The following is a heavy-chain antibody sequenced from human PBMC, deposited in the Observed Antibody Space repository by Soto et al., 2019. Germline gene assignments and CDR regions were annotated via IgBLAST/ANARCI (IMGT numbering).Heavy chain of an antibody. J-gene: IGHJ3*02. V-gene: IGHV4-61*01. CDR3: ARGRGGTYDAFDI. CDR1: GVSVSSCSYY. CDR2: SYHTGIT. Sequence: SETLSLTCSVSGVSVSSCSYYLSWIRQPPVKVLEWIGYSYHTGITKYNPALRSRVTISVDTSKNQFSLNLKSVTAADTAVYYCARGRGGTYDAFDIWGQGTLVTVSS. D-gene: IGHD1-26*01.